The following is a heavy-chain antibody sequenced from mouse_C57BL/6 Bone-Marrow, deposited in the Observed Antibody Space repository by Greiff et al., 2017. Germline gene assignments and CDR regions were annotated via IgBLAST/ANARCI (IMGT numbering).Heavy chain of an antibody. CDR2: IYYRGTL. Sequence: EVQLQQSGPGLVKPSQTVFLTCTVTGISITTGNYRWSWIRQFPGNKLEWIGYIYYRGTLTYNPSLTSRTTITRDTTKNQFFLEMNSLTAEDTATYYCAREGYYAFDVWGTVTTVTVSS. CDR3: AREGYYAFDV. CDR1: GISITTGNYR. D-gene: IGHD1-1*01. V-gene: IGHV3-5*01. J-gene: IGHJ1*03.